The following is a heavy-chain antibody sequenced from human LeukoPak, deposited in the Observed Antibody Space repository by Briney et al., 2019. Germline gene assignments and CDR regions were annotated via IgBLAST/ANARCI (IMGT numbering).Heavy chain of an antibody. Sequence: ASVKVSCKASGYTFTGYYMHWVRQAPGQGLEWMGWINPNSGGTNYAQKFQGRATMTRDTSISTAYMELSRLRSDDTAVYYCARDREYCSGGSCYSTYYYYGMDVWGQGTTVTVSS. CDR3: ARDREYCSGGSCYSTYYYYGMDV. D-gene: IGHD2-15*01. CDR1: GYTFTGYY. V-gene: IGHV1-2*02. J-gene: IGHJ6*02. CDR2: INPNSGGT.